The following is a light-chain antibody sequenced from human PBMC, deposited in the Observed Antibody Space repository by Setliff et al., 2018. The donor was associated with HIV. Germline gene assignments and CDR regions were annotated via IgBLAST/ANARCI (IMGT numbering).Light chain of an antibody. J-gene: IGLJ1*01. CDR1: SSDVGSHNL. CDR2: EVT. V-gene: IGLV2-23*02. Sequence: QSVLTQPASVSGSPGQSVTISCSGTSSDVGSHNLVSWYQQHPDKAPKVMIYEVTKRPSGISNRFSGSKPGNTASLTISGLQAEDEADYYCCSYAGNSTYVFGTGTKV. CDR3: CSYAGNSTYV.